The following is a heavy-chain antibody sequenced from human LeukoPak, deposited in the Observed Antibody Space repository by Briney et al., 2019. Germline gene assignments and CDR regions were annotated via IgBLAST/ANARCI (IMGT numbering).Heavy chain of an antibody. CDR2: ISGSGGST. Sequence: GGSLRLSCAASGFTFSSYAMSWVRQAPGKGLEWVSTISGSGGSTYYAGSVKGRFTISRDNSKNTLYLQMNSLRAEDTAVYYCAKDRYFRHGAGNWFDPWGQGTLVTVSS. D-gene: IGHD3-9*01. CDR3: AKDRYFRHGAGNWFDP. V-gene: IGHV3-23*01. J-gene: IGHJ5*02. CDR1: GFTFSSYA.